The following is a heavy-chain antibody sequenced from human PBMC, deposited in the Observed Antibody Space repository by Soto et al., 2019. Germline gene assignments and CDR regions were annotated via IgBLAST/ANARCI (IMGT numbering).Heavy chain of an antibody. CDR1: GFTFSDYY. D-gene: IGHD1-1*01. CDR3: ASESRATGTLDY. CDR2: ISSSGSTI. V-gene: IGHV3-11*01. J-gene: IGHJ4*02. Sequence: GSLRLSCAASGFTFSDYYMSWIRQAPGKGLEWVSYISSSGSTIYYADSVKGRFTISRDNAKNSLYLQMNSLRAEDTAVYYCASESRATGTLDYWGQGTLVTVSS.